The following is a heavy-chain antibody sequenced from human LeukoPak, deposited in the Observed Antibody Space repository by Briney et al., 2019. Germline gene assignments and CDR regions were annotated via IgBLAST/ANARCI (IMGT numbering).Heavy chain of an antibody. CDR2: FDPEDGET. V-gene: IGHV1-24*01. D-gene: IGHD2-2*01. CDR3: ATTRPGPYCSSTSCAFDY. CDR1: GYTLTELS. Sequence: GASVKVSCKVSGYTLTELSMHWVRQAPGKGLEWMGGFDPEDGETIYAQKFQGRVTMTEDTSTDTAYMELSSLRSEDTAVYYWATTRPGPYCSSTSCAFDYWGQGTLVTVSS. J-gene: IGHJ4*02.